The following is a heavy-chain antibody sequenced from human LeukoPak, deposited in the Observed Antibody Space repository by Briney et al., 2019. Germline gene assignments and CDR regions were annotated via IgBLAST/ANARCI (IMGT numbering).Heavy chain of an antibody. J-gene: IGHJ6*03. CDR3: ARDKYYMDV. CDR2: ISSSRSTI. CDR1: GFTFSRYR. V-gene: IGHV3-48*01. Sequence: SGGSLRLSCAASGFTFSRYRMNWVRQAPGKRMEWVSYISSSRSTIYYADSVKVRFTISRDNAKNSLYLQMNSLRAEDTAVYYCARDKYYMDVWGKGTTVTVSS.